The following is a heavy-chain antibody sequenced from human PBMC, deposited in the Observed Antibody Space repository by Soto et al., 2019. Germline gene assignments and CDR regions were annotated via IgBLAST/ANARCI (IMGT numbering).Heavy chain of an antibody. D-gene: IGHD6-19*01. Sequence: QVQLVQSGAEVKKPGASVKVSCKASGYTFTSYYMHWVRQAPGQGLEWMGIINPSGGSTSYAQKFQGRVTMTRDTSTSTVYMELSSLRSEDTAVYYCARVAVAAVAGYYFDYWGQGTLVTVSS. CDR3: ARVAVAAVAGYYFDY. CDR2: INPSGGST. J-gene: IGHJ4*02. CDR1: GYTFTSYY. V-gene: IGHV1-46*03.